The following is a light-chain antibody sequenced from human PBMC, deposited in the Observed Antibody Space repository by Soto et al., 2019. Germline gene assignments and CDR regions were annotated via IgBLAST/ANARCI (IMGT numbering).Light chain of an antibody. J-gene: IGLJ2*01. CDR1: SSNIGAGYD. CDR3: QSYDSSLSGNVV. Sequence: QSVLTQPPSVSGDPGQRVTISCTGSSSNIGAGYDVHWYQQLPGTAPKLLIYGNSNRPSGVPDRFSGSKSGTSASLAITGLQAEDEADYYCQSYDSSLSGNVVFGGGTKVTVL. V-gene: IGLV1-40*01. CDR2: GNS.